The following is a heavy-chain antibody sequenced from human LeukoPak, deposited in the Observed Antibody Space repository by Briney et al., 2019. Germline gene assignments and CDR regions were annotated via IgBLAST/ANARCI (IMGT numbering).Heavy chain of an antibody. Sequence: GASVRVSCKASGYTFTSYGISWVRQAPGQGLEWMGWINPNSGGTNYAQKFQGRVTMTRDTSISTAYMELSRLRSDDTAVYYCARAWSGYYMDVWGKGTTVTVSS. J-gene: IGHJ6*03. D-gene: IGHD3-3*01. CDR2: INPNSGGT. V-gene: IGHV1-2*02. CDR3: ARAWSGYYMDV. CDR1: GYTFTSYG.